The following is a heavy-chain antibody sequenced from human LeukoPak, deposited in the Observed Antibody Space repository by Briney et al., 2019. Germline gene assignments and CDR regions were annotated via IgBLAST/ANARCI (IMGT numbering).Heavy chain of an antibody. CDR3: ARGDVLRYFDWFLSPGPAVVLFDY. Sequence: ASVKVSCKASGYTFTSYGISWVRQAPGQGLEWMGWISAYNGNTNYAQKLQGRVTMTTDTSTSTAYMELRSLRSDDTAVYYCARGDVLRYFDWFLSPGPAVVLFDYWGQGTLVTVSS. V-gene: IGHV1-18*01. CDR2: ISAYNGNT. CDR1: GYTFTSYG. D-gene: IGHD3-9*01. J-gene: IGHJ4*02.